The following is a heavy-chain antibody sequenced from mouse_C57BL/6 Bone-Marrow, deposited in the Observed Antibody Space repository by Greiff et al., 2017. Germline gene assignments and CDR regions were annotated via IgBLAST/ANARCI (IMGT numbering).Heavy chain of an antibody. CDR1: GYTFTSYW. CDR2: FDPADSYT. D-gene: IGHD1-1*01. J-gene: IGHJ4*01. CDR3: ARRDYYSSSLGTVYAMDY. Sequence: QVQLQQPGAELVRPGTSVKLSCKASGYTFTSYWMHWVKQRPGQGLEWIGLFDPADSYTNYNQKFKGKATLTVDTSSSTAYMQLSSLTSEDSAVYYCARRDYYSSSLGTVYAMDYWGQGTSVTVSS. V-gene: IGHV1-59*01.